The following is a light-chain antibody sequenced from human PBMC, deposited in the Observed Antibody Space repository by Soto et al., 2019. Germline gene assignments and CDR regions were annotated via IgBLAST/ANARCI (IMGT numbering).Light chain of an antibody. V-gene: IGLV2-14*01. CDR3: SSHTSGSTLYV. J-gene: IGLJ1*01. Sequence: QSVLTQPASVSGSPGQSITISCTGTSSDVGSYNYVSWYQHHPGKAPRLMIYASSNRPSGVSHRFSGSRSGNTASLTISGLQAEDEADYYCSSHTSGSTLYVFGTGTKVTVL. CDR2: ASS. CDR1: SSDVGSYNY.